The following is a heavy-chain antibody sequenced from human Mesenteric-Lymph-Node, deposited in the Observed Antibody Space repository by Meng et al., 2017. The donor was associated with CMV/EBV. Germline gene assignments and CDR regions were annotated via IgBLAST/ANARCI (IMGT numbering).Heavy chain of an antibody. Sequence: GGSLRLSCAASGFTFSSYAMHWVRQAPGKGLEWVAVISYDGSNKYYADSVKGRFTISRDNPKNTLYLQMNSLRADDTAVYYCVKTHTISFPMTVWGQGTLVTVSS. V-gene: IGHV3-30*04. CDR3: VKTHTISFPMTV. CDR1: GFTFSSYA. J-gene: IGHJ4*02. D-gene: IGHD5-24*01. CDR2: ISYDGSNK.